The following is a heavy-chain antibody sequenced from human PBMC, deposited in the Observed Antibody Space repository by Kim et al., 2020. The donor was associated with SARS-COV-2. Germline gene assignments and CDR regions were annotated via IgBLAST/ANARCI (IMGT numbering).Heavy chain of an antibody. D-gene: IGHD2-21*02. J-gene: IGHJ6*01. Sequence: GGSLRLSCAASGFTFGSYAMHWVRQAPGKGLEWVVFISCDGRRKYYADSAKGRFTISSESYKTTLYPQLNSQRPENKATAVCSSASLSGDWCLGDHYY. CDR2: ISCDGRRK. CDR1: GFTFGSYA. V-gene: IGHV3-30*04. CDR3: SSASLSGDWCLGDHYY.